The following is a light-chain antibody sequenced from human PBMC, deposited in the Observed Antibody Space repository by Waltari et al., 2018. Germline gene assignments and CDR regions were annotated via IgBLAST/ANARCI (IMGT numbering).Light chain of an antibody. CDR3: QQRSNWPIFT. Sequence: EIVLTQSPATLSLSPGERATLSCRASQSVSSYLAWYQKKPGQAPRLLIYYASNRATGIPARFSGSGSGTDFTLTISSLEPEDFAVYYCQQRSNWPIFTFGPGTKVDIK. CDR1: QSVSSY. CDR2: YAS. J-gene: IGKJ3*01. V-gene: IGKV3-11*01.